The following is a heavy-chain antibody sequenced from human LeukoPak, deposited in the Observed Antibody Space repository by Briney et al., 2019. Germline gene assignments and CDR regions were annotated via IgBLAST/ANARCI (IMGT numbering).Heavy chain of an antibody. CDR2: INTNSGGT. J-gene: IGHJ4*02. D-gene: IGHD1-26*01. CDR1: GYTFTDYY. V-gene: IGHV1-2*02. Sequence: ASVKVSCKTSGYTFTDYYIHWVRQAPGQGLEWMGWINTNSGGTNYAQKFRGRVTMTRDTSISTAYMDLSSLTSDDTAVYYCARNLVGPTDVDYWGQGTPVTVSA. CDR3: ARNLVGPTDVDY.